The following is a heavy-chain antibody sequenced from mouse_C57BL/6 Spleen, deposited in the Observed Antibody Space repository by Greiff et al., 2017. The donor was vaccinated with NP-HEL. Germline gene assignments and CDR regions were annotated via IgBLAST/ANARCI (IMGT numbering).Heavy chain of an antibody. CDR1: GYTFTSYW. V-gene: IGHV1-59*01. CDR3: ATGYGTHAMDY. J-gene: IGHJ4*01. Sequence: QVHVKQPGAELVRPGTSVKLSCKASGYTFTSYWMHWVKQRPGQGLEWIGVIDPSDSYTNYNQKFKGKATLTVDTSSSTAYMQLSSLTSEDSAVYYCATGYGTHAMDYWGQGTSVTVSS. D-gene: IGHD1-1*01. CDR2: IDPSDSYT.